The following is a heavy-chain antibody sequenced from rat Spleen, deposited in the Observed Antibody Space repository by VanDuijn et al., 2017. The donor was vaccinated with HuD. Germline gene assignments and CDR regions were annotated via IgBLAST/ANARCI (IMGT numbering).Heavy chain of an antibody. CDR2: ISYDGSTP. D-gene: IGHD1-11*01. J-gene: IGHJ2*01. V-gene: IGHV5-29*01. Sequence: EVQLVESDGGLVQPGRSLELSCAASGFTFSNYGMAWVRQAPTKGLEWVATISYDGSTPYYRNSVRGRFTISRDNAKSTLYLQMDSLRSEDTATYYCTRGYYFDCWGRGVMVTVSS. CDR3: TRGYYFDC. CDR1: GFTFSNYG.